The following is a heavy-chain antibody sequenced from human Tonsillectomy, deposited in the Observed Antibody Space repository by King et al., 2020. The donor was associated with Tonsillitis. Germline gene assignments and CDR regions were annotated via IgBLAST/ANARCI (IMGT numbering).Heavy chain of an antibody. CDR1: GGSMGKNLLY. J-gene: IGHJ4*02. CDR3: ARPTSTYVSGYYVSH. V-gene: IGHV4-39*07. CDR2: IPYTGDSA. Sequence: QLQESGPGLVKPSETLSLTCSVSGGSMGKNLLYWGWIRQPPGQGLEWIGTIPYTGDSADYNPSLRSRVSISIDASKNRFFLRLNSVTAADTAIYFCARPTSTYVSGYYVSHWGQGSLVTVSS. D-gene: IGHD5-12*01.